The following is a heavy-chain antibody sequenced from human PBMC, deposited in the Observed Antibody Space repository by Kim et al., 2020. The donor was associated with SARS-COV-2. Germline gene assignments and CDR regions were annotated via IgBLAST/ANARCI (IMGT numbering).Heavy chain of an antibody. Sequence: SETLSLTCAVYGGSFSGYYWSWIRQPPGKGLEWIGEINHSGSTNYNPSLKSRVTISVDTSKNQFSLKLSSVTAADTAVYYCARGSILTAMNYWGQGTLVT. J-gene: IGHJ4*02. CDR1: GGSFSGYY. CDR3: ARGSILTAMNY. CDR2: INHSGST. V-gene: IGHV4-34*01. D-gene: IGHD5-18*01.